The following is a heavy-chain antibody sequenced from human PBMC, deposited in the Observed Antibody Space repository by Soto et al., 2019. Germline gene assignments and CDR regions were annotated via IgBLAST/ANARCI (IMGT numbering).Heavy chain of an antibody. J-gene: IGHJ6*02. CDR3: ARGQLYSSGWYDYYYYGMDV. D-gene: IGHD6-19*01. CDR1: GGTFSNYA. Sequence: QVQLVQSGAEVKKPGSSVKVSCKASGGTFSNYAISWVRQAPGQGLEWMGGIIPIFGTANYAQKFQGRVTITADKSTSTAYMELSSLRSEDTAVYYCARGQLYSSGWYDYYYYGMDVWGQGTTVTVSS. CDR2: IIPIFGTA. V-gene: IGHV1-69*06.